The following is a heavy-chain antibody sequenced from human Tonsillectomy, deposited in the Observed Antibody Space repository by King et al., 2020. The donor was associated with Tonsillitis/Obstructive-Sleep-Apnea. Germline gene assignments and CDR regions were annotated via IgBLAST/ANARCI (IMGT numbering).Heavy chain of an antibody. V-gene: IGHV1-69*09. CDR2: IIPIFGIA. J-gene: IGHJ6*03. CDR1: GGTFSSYA. D-gene: IGHD3-10*01. Sequence: QLVQSGAEVKKPGSSVKVSCKASGGTFSSYAISWVRQAPGQGLEWMGRIIPIFGIANYAQKFQGRVTITADKSTSTAYMELSSLRSEDTAVYYCGYGSGSYYNDYYYYYYMDVWGKGTPVTVSS. CDR3: GYGSGSYYNDYYYYYYMDV.